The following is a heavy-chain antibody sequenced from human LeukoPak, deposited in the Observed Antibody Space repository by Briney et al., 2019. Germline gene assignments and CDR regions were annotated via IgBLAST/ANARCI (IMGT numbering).Heavy chain of an antibody. V-gene: IGHV1-69*05. D-gene: IGHD3-3*01. CDR2: IIPIFGTA. Sequence: ASVKVSCKASGGTFSSYAINWVRQAPGQGLEWMGGIIPIFGTANYAQKFQGRVTITTDESTSTAYMELSSLRSEDTAVYYCARGRFYDFCSGYRHDAFDIWGQGTMVTVSS. J-gene: IGHJ3*02. CDR3: ARGRFYDFCSGYRHDAFDI. CDR1: GGTFSSYA.